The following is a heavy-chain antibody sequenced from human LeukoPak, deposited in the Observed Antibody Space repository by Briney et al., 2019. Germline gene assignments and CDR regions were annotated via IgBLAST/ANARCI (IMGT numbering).Heavy chain of an antibody. CDR3: ASQPYYFDSSGYYDY. CDR2: INPNTGGT. V-gene: IGHV1-2*02. J-gene: IGHJ4*02. D-gene: IGHD3-22*01. CDR1: GYTFSGHY. Sequence: ASVKVSCKASGYTFSGHYMHWVRQAPGQGLEWMGWINPNTGGTNYAQKFQGRVTMTRDTSISTTYMELSRLRSDGTAVYYCASQPYYFDSSGYYDYWGQGTLVTVSS.